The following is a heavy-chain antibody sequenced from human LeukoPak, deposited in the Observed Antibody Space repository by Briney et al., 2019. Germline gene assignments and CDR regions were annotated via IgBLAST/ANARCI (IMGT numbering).Heavy chain of an antibody. D-gene: IGHD6-6*01. V-gene: IGHV3-53*01. CDR1: GFSVISNY. Sequence: PGGSLRLSCAASGFSVISNYMSWVRQAPGKGLEWVSLIYSGGSTNHVDSVKGRFTISRDNSKNTLYLQMNNLRAEDTAVYYCARDPYSSTWSYGMDVWGQGTTVTVSS. CDR3: ARDPYSSTWSYGMDV. CDR2: IYSGGST. J-gene: IGHJ6*02.